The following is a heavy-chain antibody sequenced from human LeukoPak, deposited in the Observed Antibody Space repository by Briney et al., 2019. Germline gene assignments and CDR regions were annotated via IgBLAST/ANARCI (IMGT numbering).Heavy chain of an antibody. D-gene: IGHD3-10*01. J-gene: IGHJ6*02. Sequence: GGSLRLSCSASGSTFRDYPIHWVRQAPGEGLQYVSAISSAGGTTHYADSVRGRFTISRDNPKNTLYLQMNSLRAEDTAVYYCAKDSGSGSFIMYYYYGMDVWGQGTTVTVSS. V-gene: IGHV3-64*04. CDR1: GSTFRDYP. CDR3: AKDSGSGSFIMYYYYGMDV. CDR2: ISSAGGTT.